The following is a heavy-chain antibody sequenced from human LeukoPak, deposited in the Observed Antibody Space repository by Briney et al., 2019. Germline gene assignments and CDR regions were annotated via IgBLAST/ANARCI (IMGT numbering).Heavy chain of an antibody. V-gene: IGHV3-30*18. J-gene: IGHJ4*02. CDR2: ISYDGSNK. D-gene: IGHD6-19*01. Sequence: GGSLRLSCAASGFTFSSYGMHWVRQAPGKGLEWVAVISYDGSNKYYADSVKGRFTISRDNSKNTLYLQMNSLRAEDMAVYYCAKGPLAVAAILLVKWGQGTLVTVSS. CDR3: AKGPLAVAAILLVK. CDR1: GFTFSSYG.